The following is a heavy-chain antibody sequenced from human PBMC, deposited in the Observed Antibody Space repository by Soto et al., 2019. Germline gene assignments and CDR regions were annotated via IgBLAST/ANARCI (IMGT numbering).Heavy chain of an antibody. CDR1: GGSISSGGYY. V-gene: IGHV4-31*03. J-gene: IGHJ6*03. CDR3: ARDGAEDIVVVPAAMQPPKRWYYMEV. Sequence: QVQLQESGPGLVKPSQTLSLTCTVSGGSISSGGYYWSWIRQHPGKGLEWIGYIYYSGSTYYNPSLKSRVTISVDTSKNQFSLKLSSETAADTAVYYCARDGAEDIVVVPAAMQPPKRWYYMEVWGKGTTVTVSS. CDR2: IYYSGST. D-gene: IGHD2-2*01.